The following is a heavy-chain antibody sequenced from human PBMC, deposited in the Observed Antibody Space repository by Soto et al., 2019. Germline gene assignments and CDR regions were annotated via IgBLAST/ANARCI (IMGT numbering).Heavy chain of an antibody. J-gene: IGHJ6*03. CDR3: AKGSSIHYYYYMDV. CDR1: GFTFSSYS. V-gene: IGHV3-48*01. Sequence: GGSLRLSCAASGFTFSSYSMNWVRQAPGKGLEWVSYISSSSSTIYYADSVKGRFTISRDNSKNTLYLQMNSLRAEDTAVYYCAKGSSIHYYYYMDVWGKGTTVTVSS. CDR2: ISSSSSTI.